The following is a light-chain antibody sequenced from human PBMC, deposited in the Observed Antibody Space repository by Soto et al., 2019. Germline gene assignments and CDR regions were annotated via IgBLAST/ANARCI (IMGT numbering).Light chain of an antibody. Sequence: EIVLTQSPGTLSLSPGERATLSCRASQSVSNNYLAWYQQKPGQAPRLLNYGASNRATGIPDRFSGSGSGTDFTLTISRLEPEDFAVYYCQQYGSSGTFGQGTKVDIK. CDR1: QSVSNNY. CDR2: GAS. CDR3: QQYGSSGT. V-gene: IGKV3-20*01. J-gene: IGKJ1*01.